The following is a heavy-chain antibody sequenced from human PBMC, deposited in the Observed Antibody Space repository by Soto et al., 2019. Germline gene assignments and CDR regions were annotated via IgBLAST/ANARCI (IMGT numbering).Heavy chain of an antibody. CDR3: AAGLYFFDY. CDR1: GFSFTSYG. Sequence: QVQLVESGGGVVQPGRSLTLSCAASGFSFTSYGMHWVRQDPGKGLDWVALISSDGSNKYYPDSVKGRFTISRDNSKNTLYLQMNSLRSEDTAVYYCAAGLYFFDYCGQGTLVTVSS. J-gene: IGHJ4*02. CDR2: ISSDGSNK. V-gene: IGHV3-30*03. D-gene: IGHD6-13*01.